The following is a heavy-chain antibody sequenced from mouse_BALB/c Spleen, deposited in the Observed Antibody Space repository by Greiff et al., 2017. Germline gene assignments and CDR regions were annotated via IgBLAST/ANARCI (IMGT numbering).Heavy chain of an antibody. J-gene: IGHJ4*01. CDR2: INPNNGGT. D-gene: IGHD1-1*01. CDR3: ARGYYGSRRYYYAMDY. V-gene: IGHV1-18*01. Sequence: EVKLQESGPELVKPGASVKIPCKASGYTFTDYNMDWVKQSHGKSLEWIGDINPNNGGTIYNQKFKGKATLTVDKSSSTAYMELRSLTSEDTAVYYCARGYYGSRRYYYAMDYWGQGTSVTVSS. CDR1: GYTFTDYN.